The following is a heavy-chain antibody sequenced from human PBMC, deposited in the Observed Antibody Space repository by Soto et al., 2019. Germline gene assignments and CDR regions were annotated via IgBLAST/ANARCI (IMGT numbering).Heavy chain of an antibody. V-gene: IGHV1-46*01. Sequence: GASVKVSCKASGYTFTSYYMHWVRQAPGQGLEWMGIINPSGGSTSYAQKFQGRVTMTRDTSTSTVYMELSSLRSEDTAVYYCARGIVDTQPRYYGMDVWGQGTTVTVSS. CDR2: INPSGGST. CDR3: ARGIVDTQPRYYGMDV. D-gene: IGHD2-21*01. J-gene: IGHJ6*02. CDR1: GYTFTSYY.